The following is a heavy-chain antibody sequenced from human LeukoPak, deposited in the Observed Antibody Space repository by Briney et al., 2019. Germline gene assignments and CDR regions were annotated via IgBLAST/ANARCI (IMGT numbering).Heavy chain of an antibody. CDR3: LGNAEADGPFSYMDV. J-gene: IGHJ6*03. Sequence: RASETLSLTCTVSGGSISSGSYYWSWIRQPAGKGLEWIGRIYTSGSTNYNPSLKSRVTISVDTSKNQFSLKLSSVTAADTAVYYCLGNAEADGPFSYMDVWGKGTTVTVSS. CDR2: IYTSGST. V-gene: IGHV4-61*02. D-gene: IGHD7-27*01. CDR1: GGSISSGSYY.